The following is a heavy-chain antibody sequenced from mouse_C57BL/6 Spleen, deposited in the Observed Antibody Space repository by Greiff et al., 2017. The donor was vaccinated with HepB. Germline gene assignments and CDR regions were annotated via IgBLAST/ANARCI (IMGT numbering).Heavy chain of an antibody. V-gene: IGHV5-9-1*02. J-gene: IGHJ3*01. CDR2: ISSGGDYI. CDR3: TRGGGMVTTEGAWFAY. D-gene: IGHD2-2*01. CDR1: GFTFSSYA. Sequence: EVQLVESGEGLVKPGGSLKLSCAASGFTFSSYAMSWVRQTPEKRLEWVAYISSGGDYIYYADTVKGRFTISRDNARNTLYLQMSRLKSEDTAMYYCTRGGGMVTTEGAWFAYWGQGTLVTVSA.